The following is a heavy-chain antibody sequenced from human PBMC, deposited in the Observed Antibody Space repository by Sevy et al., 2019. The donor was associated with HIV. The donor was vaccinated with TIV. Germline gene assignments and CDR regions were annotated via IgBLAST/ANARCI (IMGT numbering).Heavy chain of an antibody. CDR1: GFTVSRYA. V-gene: IGHV3-23*01. CDR2: ISGSGGST. CDR3: AKRVVGATVDWFDP. D-gene: IGHD1-26*01. Sequence: GGSLRLSCAASGFTVSRYAMSWVRQAPGKGLEWVSAISGSGGSTYYADSVKGRFTISRDNSKNTLYLQMNSLRAEDTAVYYCAKRVVGATVDWFDPWGQGTLVTVSS. J-gene: IGHJ5*02.